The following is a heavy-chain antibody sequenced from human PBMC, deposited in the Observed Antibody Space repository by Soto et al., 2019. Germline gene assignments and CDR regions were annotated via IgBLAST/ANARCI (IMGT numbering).Heavy chain of an antibody. CDR1: GFTVSVNY. CDR3: ARDSYFTV. D-gene: IGHD2-8*02. J-gene: IGHJ4*02. V-gene: IGHV3-53*02. CDR2: IYNSGTT. Sequence: EVQLVETGGGLIQPGGSLKLSCVASGFTVSVNYMSWVRQAPGKGLEWVSIIYNSGTTYYADSVKGRFTVSRDNSKNTLYLQMNSLRAEDTAVYYCARDSYFTVWGQGTLVTVSA.